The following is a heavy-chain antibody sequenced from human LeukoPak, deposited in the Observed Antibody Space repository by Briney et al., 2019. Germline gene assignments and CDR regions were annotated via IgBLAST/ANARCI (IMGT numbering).Heavy chain of an antibody. D-gene: IGHD3-10*01. CDR3: ARLLGSSGTLGY. CDR2: IYYSGST. Sequence: SETLSLTCTVSGGSINSYYWSWIRQPPGKGLEWIGYIYYSGSTNYNPSLKSRVTISVDTSKNQFSLKLSSVTAADTAVYYRARLLGSSGTLGYWGQGTLVTVSS. CDR1: GGSINSYY. V-gene: IGHV4-59*08. J-gene: IGHJ4*02.